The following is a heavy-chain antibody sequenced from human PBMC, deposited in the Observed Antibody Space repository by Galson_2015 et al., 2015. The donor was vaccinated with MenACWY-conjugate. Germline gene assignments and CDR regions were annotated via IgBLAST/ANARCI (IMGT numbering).Heavy chain of an antibody. CDR1: GFTFSTYW. CDR3: ATAGSYRFDY. CDR2: IDPDGSTT. V-gene: IGHV3-74*01. Sequence: SLRLSCAPSGFTFSTYWMHWVRQALGKGLEWVSRIDPDGSTTDYAESMKGRFTISRDNAKNTLFLQIHSLRVEDTAVYYCATAGSYRFDYWVQGALVTVSS. J-gene: IGHJ4*02. D-gene: IGHD1-26*01.